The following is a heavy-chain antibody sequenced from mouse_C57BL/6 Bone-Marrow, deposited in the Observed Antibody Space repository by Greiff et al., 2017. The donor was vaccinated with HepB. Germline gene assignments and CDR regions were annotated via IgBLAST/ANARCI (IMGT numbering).Heavy chain of an antibody. CDR3: ASITTVVASYWYFDV. CDR2: ISSGGSYT. CDR1: GFTFSSYG. Sequence: EVQGVESGGDLVKPGGSLKLSCAASGFTFSSYGMSWVRQTPDKRLEWVATISSGGSYTYYPDSVKGRFTISRDNAKNTLYLQMSSLKSEDTAMYYGASITTVVASYWYFDVWGTGTTVTVSS. V-gene: IGHV5-6*01. J-gene: IGHJ1*03. D-gene: IGHD1-1*01.